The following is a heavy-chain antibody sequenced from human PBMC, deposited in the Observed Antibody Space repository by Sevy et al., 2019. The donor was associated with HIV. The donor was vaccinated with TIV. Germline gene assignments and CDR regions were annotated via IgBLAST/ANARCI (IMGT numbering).Heavy chain of an antibody. V-gene: IGHV3-33*01. CDR3: ARDVDSNYDGIDA. D-gene: IGHD4-4*01. CDR2: IWYDGSDT. Sequence: GGSLRLSCAASGFIFSNHGMHWVRQAPGKGLEWVARIWYDGSDTYYGESMKGRFTISRDNSQNTVDLQMNSLRVEDTAVYYCARDVDSNYDGIDAWCQGTTFTVSS. J-gene: IGHJ6*02. CDR1: GFIFSNHG.